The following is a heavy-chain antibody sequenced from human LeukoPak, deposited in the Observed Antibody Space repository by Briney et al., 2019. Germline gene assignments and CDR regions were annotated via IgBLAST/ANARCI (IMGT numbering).Heavy chain of an antibody. CDR2: ISSSSYI. V-gene: IGHV3-21*01. CDR3: ARVPGVTRYFDY. J-gene: IGHJ4*02. D-gene: IGHD4-23*01. Sequence: PGGSLRLSCAASGFTFSSYSMNWVRQAPGKGLEWVSSISSSSYIYYADSVKGRFTISRDNAKNSLYLQMNSLRAEDTAVYYCARVPGVTRYFDYWGQGNLVTVSS. CDR1: GFTFSSYS.